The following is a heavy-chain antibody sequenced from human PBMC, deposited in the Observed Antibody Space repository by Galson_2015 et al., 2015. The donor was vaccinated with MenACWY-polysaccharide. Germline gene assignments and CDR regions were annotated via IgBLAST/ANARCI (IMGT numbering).Heavy chain of an antibody. J-gene: IGHJ5*02. V-gene: IGHV3-23*01. CDR3: AKDATDFWSVAARFDP. Sequence: SLRLSCAASGFTFTSYAMSWVRQAPGKGLEWVSAIRSSGTNTYYADSVKGRFTISRDNSKNTLYLQMNSLRAEDTAVYYCAKDATDFWSVAARFDPWGQGTLVTVSS. CDR1: GFTFTSYA. CDR2: IRSSGTNT. D-gene: IGHD3-3*01.